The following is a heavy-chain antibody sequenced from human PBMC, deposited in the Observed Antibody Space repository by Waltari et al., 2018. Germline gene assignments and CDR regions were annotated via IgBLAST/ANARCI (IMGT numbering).Heavy chain of an antibody. V-gene: IGHV4-39*07. Sequence: QLQLQESGPGLVKPSETLSLTCTVSGGSISSSSYYWGWIRQPPGKGLEWIGSIYYSGSTYYNPSLKSRVTISVDTSKNQFSLKLSSVTAADTAVYYCTRDFRRDTGWFDPWGQGTLVIVSS. CDR3: TRDFRRDTGWFDP. CDR1: GGSISSSSYY. CDR2: IYYSGST. D-gene: IGHD2-21*02. J-gene: IGHJ5*02.